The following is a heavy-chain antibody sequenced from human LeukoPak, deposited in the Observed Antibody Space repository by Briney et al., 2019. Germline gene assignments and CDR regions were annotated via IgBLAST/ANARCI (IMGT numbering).Heavy chain of an antibody. D-gene: IGHD6-6*01. CDR2: IRGDGNEK. J-gene: IGHJ4*02. CDR3: ARGPNSNWSGLDF. V-gene: IGHV3-7*01. Sequence: GGSLRLSCAASGYSFSSYWMTWVRQAPGRGLEFVANIRGDGNEKYYMDSMKGRLTISRDNAKNTLYLQVNNLRAEDTAVYYCARGPNSNWSGLDFWGQGTLLTVSS. CDR1: GYSFSSYW.